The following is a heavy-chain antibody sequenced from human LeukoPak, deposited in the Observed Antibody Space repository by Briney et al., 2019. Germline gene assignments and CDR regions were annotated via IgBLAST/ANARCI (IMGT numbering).Heavy chain of an antibody. J-gene: IGHJ5*02. CDR3: ARLPVYFCWFDP. CDR1: GGSISSSSYY. Sequence: SETLSLTCTVSGGSISSSSYYWGWIRQPPGKGLEWIGSIYYSGSTYYNPSLKSRVTISVDTSKNQFSLKLSSVTAADTAVYCCARLPVYFCWFDPWGQGTLVTVSS. CDR2: IYYSGST. V-gene: IGHV4-39*01. D-gene: IGHD2/OR15-2a*01.